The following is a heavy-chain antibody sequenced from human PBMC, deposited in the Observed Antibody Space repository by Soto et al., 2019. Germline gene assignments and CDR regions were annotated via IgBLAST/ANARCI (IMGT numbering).Heavy chain of an antibody. J-gene: IGHJ4*02. CDR1: GFTFSSYA. CDR2: ISYDGSNK. CDR3: ARFPSLPAGSRERPEAPSY. D-gene: IGHD3-10*01. V-gene: IGHV3-30-3*01. Sequence: GGSLRLSCAASGFTFSSYAMHWVRQAPGKGLEWVAVISYDGSNKYYADSVKGRFTISRDNSKNTLYLQMNSLRAEDTAVYYCARFPSLPAGSRERPEAPSYWGQGTLVTVSS.